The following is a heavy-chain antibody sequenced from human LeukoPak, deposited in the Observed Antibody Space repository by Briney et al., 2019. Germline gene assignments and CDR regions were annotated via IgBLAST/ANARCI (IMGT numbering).Heavy chain of an antibody. V-gene: IGHV3-30*18. Sequence: GGSLRLPCAASGFTFSSYGMHWVRQAPGKGLEWVALISYDGSDIYYADSVKGRFTISRDNSKNTLYLQMNSLRDEDTAVYYCAKGLRGDLPTASDYWGQGTLVTVSS. D-gene: IGHD3-16*01. CDR3: AKGLRGDLPTASDY. CDR2: ISYDGSDI. CDR1: GFTFSSYG. J-gene: IGHJ4*02.